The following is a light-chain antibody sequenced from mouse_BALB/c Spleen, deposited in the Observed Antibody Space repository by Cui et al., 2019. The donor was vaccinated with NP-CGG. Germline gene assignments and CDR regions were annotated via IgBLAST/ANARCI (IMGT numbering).Light chain of an antibody. CDR3: ALWYSNHWV. V-gene: IGLV1*01. CDR1: TGAVTTSNY. Sequence: QAVVNQESALTTSPGETVTLTCRSSTGAVTTSNYANWVQEEPDHLFTGLIGGTNNRAPGVPARFSGSLIGDKAALTITGAQTEDEAIYFCALWYSNHWVFGGGTKLTVL. J-gene: IGLJ1*01. CDR2: GTN.